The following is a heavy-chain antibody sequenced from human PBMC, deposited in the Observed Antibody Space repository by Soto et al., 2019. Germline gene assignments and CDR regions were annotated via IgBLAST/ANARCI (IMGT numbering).Heavy chain of an antibody. CDR3: ARGIATGQLDP. CDR1: GYTFTRST. J-gene: IGHJ5*02. CDR2: INPDNGNT. V-gene: IGHV1-3*01. D-gene: IGHD2-15*01. Sequence: GASVKVSCKASGYTFTRSTMNWVRQAPGQRLEWMGWINPDNGNTKSSQKFQDRVIITRDTSASTAYMDLSSLRSEDTVVYDCARGIATGQLDPWGQGTLVTVSS.